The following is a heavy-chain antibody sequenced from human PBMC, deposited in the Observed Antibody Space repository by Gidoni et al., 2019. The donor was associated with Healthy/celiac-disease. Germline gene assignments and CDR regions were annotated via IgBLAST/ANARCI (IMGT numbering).Heavy chain of an antibody. CDR1: GFSLSTSGMC. CDR3: ARHVLTNDRGAFDI. D-gene: IGHD3-22*01. J-gene: IGHJ3*02. Sequence: QVTLRESGPALVKPTQTLPLTCTFSGFSLSTSGMCVSWIRQPPGKALEWLALIDWDDDKYYSTSLKTRLTISKDTSKNQVVLTMTNMDPVDTATYYCARHVLTNDRGAFDIWGQGTMVTVSS. CDR2: IDWDDDK. V-gene: IGHV2-70*01.